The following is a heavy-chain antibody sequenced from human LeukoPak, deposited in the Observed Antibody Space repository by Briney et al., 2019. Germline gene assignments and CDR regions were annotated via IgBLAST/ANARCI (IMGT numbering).Heavy chain of an antibody. CDR3: ARALRNYYGSGSYRFNYYYYYMDV. CDR1: GFTVSSNY. CDR2: IYSGGST. D-gene: IGHD3-10*01. V-gene: IGHV3-53*01. J-gene: IGHJ6*03. Sequence: GGPLRLSCAASGFTVSSNYMSWVRQAPGKGLEWVSVIYSGGSTYYADSVKGRFTISRDNSKNTLYLQMNSLRAEDTAVYYCARALRNYYGSGSYRFNYYYYYMDVWGKGTTVTISS.